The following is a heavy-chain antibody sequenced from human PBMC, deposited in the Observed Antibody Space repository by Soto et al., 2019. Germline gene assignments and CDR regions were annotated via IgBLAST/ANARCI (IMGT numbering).Heavy chain of an antibody. J-gene: IGHJ6*02. CDR3: ARGDYDFWGGYYNWGRYYGMDV. V-gene: IGHV1-18*04. Sequence: ASVKVSCKASGYTFTSYGISWVRQAPGQGLEWMGWISAYNGNTNYAQKLQGRVTMTTDTSTSTAYMELRSLRSDDTAVYYCARGDYDFWGGYYNWGRYYGMDVWGQGTTVTVSS. D-gene: IGHD3-3*01. CDR1: GYTFTSYG. CDR2: ISAYNGNT.